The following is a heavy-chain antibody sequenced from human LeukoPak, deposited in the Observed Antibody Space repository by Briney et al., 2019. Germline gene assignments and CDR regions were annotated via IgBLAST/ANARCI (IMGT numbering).Heavy chain of an antibody. V-gene: IGHV4-34*01. J-gene: IGHJ4*02. CDR2: INHSGST. CDR1: DGSFSGYY. CDR3: ARRRRPERAYYDFWSGYAHFDY. D-gene: IGHD3-3*01. Sequence: PSETLSLTCAVYDGSFSGYYWSWIRQPPGKGLEWIGEINHSGSTNYNPSLKSRVTISVDTSKNQFSLKLSSVTAADTAVYYCARRRRPERAYYDFWSGYAHFDYWGQGTLVTVSS.